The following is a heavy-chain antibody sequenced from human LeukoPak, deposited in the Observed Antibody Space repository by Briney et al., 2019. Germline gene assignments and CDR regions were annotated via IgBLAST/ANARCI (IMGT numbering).Heavy chain of an antibody. CDR1: GFTFSSYG. J-gene: IGHJ4*02. CDR2: ISYDGSNK. D-gene: IGHD1-26*01. V-gene: IGHV3-30*18. Sequence: PGGSLRLSCAASGFTFSSYGMSWVRQAPGKGLEWVALISYDGSNKYYADSVKGRFTISRDNSKNTLYLQMNSLRTEDAAVYYCAKDRYSGSYLQSGPCAHWGQGTLVTVSS. CDR3: AKDRYSGSYLQSGPCAH.